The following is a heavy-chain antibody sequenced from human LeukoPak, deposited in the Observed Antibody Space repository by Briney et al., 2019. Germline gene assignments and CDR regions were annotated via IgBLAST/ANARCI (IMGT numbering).Heavy chain of an antibody. D-gene: IGHD1-26*01. Sequence: PGGSLRLSCAASGFTFSSHAMSWVRQAPGKGLDWVSSISSDGGLTFYAESVKGRFTISRDNYRSTLFLQMNSLRAEDTAVYYCVKRIVGVDWQDAFGIWGQGTMVTVSS. J-gene: IGHJ3*02. CDR1: GFTFSSHA. CDR2: ISSDGGLT. CDR3: VKRIVGVDWQDAFGI. V-gene: IGHV3-23*01.